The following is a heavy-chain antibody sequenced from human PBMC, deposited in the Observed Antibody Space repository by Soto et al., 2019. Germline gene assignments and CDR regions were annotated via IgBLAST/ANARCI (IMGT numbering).Heavy chain of an antibody. Sequence: ASVKVSCKASGYTFTSYGISWVRQAPGQGLEWMGWISAYNGNTNYAQKLQGRVTMTTDTSTSTAYMELRSLRSDDTAVYYCARAYSTVTTAYWYFDLWGRGTLVTVSS. V-gene: IGHV1-18*01. J-gene: IGHJ2*01. CDR1: GYTFTSYG. CDR3: ARAYSTVTTAYWYFDL. D-gene: IGHD4-17*01. CDR2: ISAYNGNT.